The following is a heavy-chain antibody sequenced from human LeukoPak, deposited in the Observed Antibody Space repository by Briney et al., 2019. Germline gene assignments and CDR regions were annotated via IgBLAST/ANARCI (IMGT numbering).Heavy chain of an antibody. V-gene: IGHV3-20*04. D-gene: IGHD1-26*01. CDR2: INWNGGST. CDR3: ASLAGGYFFDH. Sequence: GGSLRLSCAASGFTFDDYGMSWVRQAPGKGLEWVSGINWNGGSTGYADSVKGRITISRDNAKNSLYLQINSPRVEDTAVYYCASLAGGYFFDHWGQGTLVTVSS. CDR1: GFTFDDYG. J-gene: IGHJ4*02.